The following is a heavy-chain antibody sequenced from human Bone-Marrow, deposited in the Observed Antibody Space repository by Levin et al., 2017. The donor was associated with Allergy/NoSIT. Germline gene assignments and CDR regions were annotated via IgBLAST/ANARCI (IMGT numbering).Heavy chain of an antibody. CDR3: ARHVPVVVAASYYYYMDG. V-gene: IGHV5-51*01. CDR2: IYPGDSDT. J-gene: IGHJ6*03. D-gene: IGHD2-15*01. Sequence: KAGGSLRLSCKGSGYSFTSYWIGWVRQMPGKGLEWMGIIYPGDSDTRYSPSFQGQVTISADKSISTAYLQWSSLKASDTAMYYCARHVPVVVAASYYYYMDGWGKGTTVTVSS. CDR1: GYSFTSYW.